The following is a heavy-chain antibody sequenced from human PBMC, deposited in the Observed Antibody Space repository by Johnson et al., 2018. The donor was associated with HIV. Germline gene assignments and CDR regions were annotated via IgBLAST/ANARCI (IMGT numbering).Heavy chain of an antibody. V-gene: IGHV3-20*04. CDR2: IDWNGGRQ. D-gene: IGHD2-2*01. Sequence: VQLVESGGGLVKPGGSLRLSCAASGFTFDDYGMSWVRQAPGKGLEWVSGIDWNGGRQGYVDSVKGRFTISRDNAKNTLYLQMNSLRAEDTAVYYCANTQIVVVPTAMDPFDIWGQGTMVIVSS. J-gene: IGHJ3*02. CDR3: ANTQIVVVPTAMDPFDI. CDR1: GFTFDDYG.